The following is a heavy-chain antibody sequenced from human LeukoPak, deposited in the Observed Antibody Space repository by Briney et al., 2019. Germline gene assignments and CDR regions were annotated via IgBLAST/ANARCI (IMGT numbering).Heavy chain of an antibody. J-gene: IGHJ6*03. V-gene: IGHV3-53*01. CDR2: IYSDNT. CDR1: GFTVSSNS. Sequence: PGGSLRLSCTVSGFTVSSNSMSWVRQAPGKGLEWVSFIYSDNTHYSDSVKGRFTIPRDNSKNTLYLQMNSLRAEDTAVYYCARDDDYYMDVWGKGTTVTVSS. CDR3: ARDDDYYMDV.